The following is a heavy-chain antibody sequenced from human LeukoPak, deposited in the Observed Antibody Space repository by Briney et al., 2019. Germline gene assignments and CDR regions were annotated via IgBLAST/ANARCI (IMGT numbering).Heavy chain of an antibody. CDR3: ARHISLTVYYLVDP. Sequence: SETLSLTCTVPGGSISSYYWSWIRQPPGKGLEWIGYIYYSVSTNYNSSLKSRVTISVDTSKNQFSLKLSSVTAADTAVYYCARHISLTVYYLVDPWGQGTLVTVSS. CDR2: IYYSVST. V-gene: IGHV4-59*08. D-gene: IGHD3-9*01. J-gene: IGHJ5*02. CDR1: GGSISSYY.